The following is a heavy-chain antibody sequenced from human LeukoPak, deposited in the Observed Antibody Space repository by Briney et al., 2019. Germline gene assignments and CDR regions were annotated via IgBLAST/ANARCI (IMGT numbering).Heavy chain of an antibody. Sequence: GGSLRPSCAASGFTFSSYWMSWVRKPPGKGLEWVTNIKPDGSEKHYVDSVKGRLTIARDNAKNSLYLQMNSLRAEDTAVYYCARGDYYGSGSYYHDAFDIWGQGTMVTVSS. J-gene: IGHJ3*02. CDR2: IKPDGSEK. V-gene: IGHV3-7*03. CDR1: GFTFSSYW. CDR3: ARGDYYGSGSYYHDAFDI. D-gene: IGHD3-10*01.